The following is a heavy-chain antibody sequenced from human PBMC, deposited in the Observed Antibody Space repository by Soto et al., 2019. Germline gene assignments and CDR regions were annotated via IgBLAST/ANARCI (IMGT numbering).Heavy chain of an antibody. V-gene: IGHV4-39*02. J-gene: IGHJ5*02. CDR3: AREGCSGGSCYQNWLDP. CDR1: GGSIATTSYY. D-gene: IGHD2-15*01. Sequence: QLQLQESGPGLVKPSETLSLTCTVSGGSIATTSYYWGWIRQPPGKGLEWIGSINYSGRTYYNPSLKSRVTISVDTPKNQFSLKLSSVTAADTAVYHCAREGCSGGSCYQNWLDPWGQGTLVTVSS. CDR2: INYSGRT.